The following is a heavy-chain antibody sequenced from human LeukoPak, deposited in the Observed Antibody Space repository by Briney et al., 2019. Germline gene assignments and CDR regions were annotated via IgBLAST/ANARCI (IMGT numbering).Heavy chain of an antibody. CDR1: GFTFSNFW. J-gene: IGHJ3*02. V-gene: IGHV3-21*01. Sequence: GGSLRLSCAAAGFTFSNFWMSWVRQAPGKGLEWVSFIDTSASYKYYGESMKGRFTISRDNAKKSLYLQMNGLRADDTAVYYCARGRSITLLRGVAMSDGFDIWGQGTMVTVSP. CDR3: ARGRSITLLRGVAMSDGFDI. D-gene: IGHD3-10*01. CDR2: IDTSASYK.